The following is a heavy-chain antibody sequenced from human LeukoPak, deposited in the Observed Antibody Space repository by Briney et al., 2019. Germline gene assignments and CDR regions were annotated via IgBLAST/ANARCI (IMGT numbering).Heavy chain of an antibody. D-gene: IGHD6-19*01. J-gene: IGHJ4*02. CDR1: GFTFSSYA. CDR2: ISASGGST. Sequence: GGSLRLSCAASGFTFSSYAMNWVRQAPGKGLEWVSAISASGGSTYYADSVEGRFTISRDTSKNTLYLQMSRLRGEDTAVYYCAKAMAGSTYYFDSWGQGTLVTVSS. CDR3: AKAMAGSTYYFDS. V-gene: IGHV3-23*01.